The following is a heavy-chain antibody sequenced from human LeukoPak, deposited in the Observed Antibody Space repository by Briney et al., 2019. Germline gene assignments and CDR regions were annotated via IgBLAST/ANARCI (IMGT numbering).Heavy chain of an antibody. CDR1: GFTFSSYA. D-gene: IGHD6-19*01. CDR2: ISNSGGNT. J-gene: IGHJ4*02. V-gene: IGHV3-23*01. Sequence: GGSLRLSCAASGFTFSSYAMSWVRQAPEKGLEWVSVISNSGGNTYYAESVKGRFTISRDNSKNTLYVQMNSLRAEDTAVYYCAKGTVAGTPRSFDYWGQGTLVTVSS. CDR3: AKGTVAGTPRSFDY.